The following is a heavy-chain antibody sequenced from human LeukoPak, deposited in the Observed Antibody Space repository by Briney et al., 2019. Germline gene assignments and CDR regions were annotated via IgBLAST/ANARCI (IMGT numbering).Heavy chain of an antibody. Sequence: SETLSLTCTVSGDSISSYYWSWIRQFPGKGLERIGYIYYSGSTNYNPSLKSRVTISVDTSKNQFSLKLSSVTAADTAVYYCARPYTSGYRGAFDIWGQGTMVTVSS. V-gene: IGHV4-59*01. CDR1: GDSISSYY. D-gene: IGHD6-19*01. CDR3: ARPYTSGYRGAFDI. CDR2: IYYSGST. J-gene: IGHJ3*02.